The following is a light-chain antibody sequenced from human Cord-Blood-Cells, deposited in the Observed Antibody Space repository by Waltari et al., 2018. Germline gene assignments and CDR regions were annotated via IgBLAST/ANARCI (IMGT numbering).Light chain of an antibody. CDR2: GAS. Sequence: EIVMTPSPATLSVSPGDRVTLSCRASQSVSSNLAWYQQKPGQAPRLLIYGASTMDTGIPSRFSGSGSGTEFTLTISSLQSEDFAVYYCQQYNNWPLTFGGGTKVEIK. V-gene: IGKV3-15*01. J-gene: IGKJ4*01. CDR3: QQYNNWPLT. CDR1: QSVSSN.